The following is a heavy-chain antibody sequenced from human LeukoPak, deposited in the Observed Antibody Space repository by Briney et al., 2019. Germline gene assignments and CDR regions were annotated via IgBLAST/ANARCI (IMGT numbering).Heavy chain of an antibody. CDR1: GYTFTTYG. D-gene: IGHD3-16*01. V-gene: IGHV1-18*01. Sequence: ASVKVSCESSGYTFTTYGITWVRQAPGQGLEWMGWISTDNGDTNYAQKLQGRVTMTTDTSTSTAYMELRSLRSDDTAVYYCAREGLGELTLDCWGQGTLVTVSS. CDR3: AREGLGELTLDC. J-gene: IGHJ4*02. CDR2: ISTDNGDT.